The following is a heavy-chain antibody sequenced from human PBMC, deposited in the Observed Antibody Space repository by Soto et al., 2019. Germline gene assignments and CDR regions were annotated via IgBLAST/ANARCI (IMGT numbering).Heavy chain of an antibody. CDR3: ATSSYGDYGAYDY. CDR1: GLTFSSYS. J-gene: IGHJ4*02. V-gene: IGHV3-48*01. CDR2: ISSSSSTI. D-gene: IGHD4-17*01. Sequence: PGGSLRLSCAASGLTFSSYSMNWVRQAPGKGLEWVSYISSSSSTIYYADSVKGRFTISRDNAKNSLYLQMNSLRAEDTAVYYCATSSYGDYGAYDYWGQGTLVTVSS.